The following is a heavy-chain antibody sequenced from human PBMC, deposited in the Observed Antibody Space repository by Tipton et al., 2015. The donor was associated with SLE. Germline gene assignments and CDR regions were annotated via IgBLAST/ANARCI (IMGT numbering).Heavy chain of an antibody. Sequence: TLSLTCTVSGGSISTGGYYWSWIRQHPGKGLEWIGYIYNSGNTYYNPSLGSRLTISVDTSKDQFSLRLTSVTAADTAVYYCARATDWNLSPDVWGKGTTVTVSS. CDR3: ARATDWNLSPDV. CDR1: GGSISTGGYY. V-gene: IGHV4-31*03. CDR2: IYNSGNT. D-gene: IGHD1-7*01. J-gene: IGHJ6*04.